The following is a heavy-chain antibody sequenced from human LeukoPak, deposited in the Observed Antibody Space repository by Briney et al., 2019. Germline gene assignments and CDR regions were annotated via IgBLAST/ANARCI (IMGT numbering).Heavy chain of an antibody. V-gene: IGHV1-2*02. CDR2: INPNSGGI. CDR1: GYTFTGYY. CDR3: AREFGGVLGSFDY. D-gene: IGHD3-16*01. J-gene: IGHJ4*02. Sequence: ASVKVSCKASGYTFTGYYMHWVRQAPGQGLEWMGWINPNSGGINYAQKFQGRVTMTRDTSISTAYMELSRLRSDDTAVYYCAREFGGVLGSFDYWGQGTLVTVSS.